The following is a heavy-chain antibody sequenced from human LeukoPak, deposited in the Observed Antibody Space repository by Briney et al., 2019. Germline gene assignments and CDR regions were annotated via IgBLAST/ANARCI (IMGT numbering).Heavy chain of an antibody. Sequence: SVKVSCKASGGTFSSSGIIWVRQAPGQGLEWMGGIIPIFGTANYAQKFQGRVTITADESTSTAYMELSSLRSEDTAVYYCARGGYSSGWEIDYWGQGTLVTVSS. D-gene: IGHD6-19*01. CDR1: GGTFSSSG. CDR3: ARGGYSSGWEIDY. CDR2: IIPIFGTA. J-gene: IGHJ4*02. V-gene: IGHV1-69*01.